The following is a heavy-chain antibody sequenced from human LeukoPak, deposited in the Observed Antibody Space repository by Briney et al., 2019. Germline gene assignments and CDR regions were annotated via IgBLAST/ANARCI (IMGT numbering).Heavy chain of an antibody. D-gene: IGHD6-19*01. V-gene: IGHV3-23*01. CDR2: ISGSGGST. J-gene: IGHJ4*02. Sequence: GGSLRLSCAASGFTFSSYAMSWVRQAPGKGLEWVSAISGSGGSTYYADSVKGRFTISRDNSKNTLYLQMDSLRAEDTAVYYCAKDQHSSDGSWYYWGQGTLVTVSS. CDR3: AKDQHSSDGSWYY. CDR1: GFTFSSYA.